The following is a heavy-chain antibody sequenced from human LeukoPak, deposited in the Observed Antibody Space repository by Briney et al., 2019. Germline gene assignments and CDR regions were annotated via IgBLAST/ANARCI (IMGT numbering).Heavy chain of an antibody. D-gene: IGHD2-15*01. CDR3: ARSGLTATGEFDF. V-gene: IGHV4-30-4*01. CDR2: IYYSGST. CDR1: GGSISSGDYY. J-gene: IGHJ4*02. Sequence: RASETLSLTCTVSGGSISSGDYYWSWIRQPPGKGLEWIGYIYYSGSTYYNPSLKSRVTISVDTSKNQFSLKLISVTAADTAVYYCARSGLTATGEFDFWGQGTLVTVSS.